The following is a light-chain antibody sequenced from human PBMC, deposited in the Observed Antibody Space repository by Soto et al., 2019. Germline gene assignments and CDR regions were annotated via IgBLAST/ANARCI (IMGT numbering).Light chain of an antibody. CDR1: QGISNY. CDR3: QKYNSAPWT. J-gene: IGKJ1*01. CDR2: VSS. V-gene: IGKV1-27*01. Sequence: DIQMTQSPSSLSASVGDRVTITCRASQGISNYLAWYQQQPGKVPKLLIYVSSTFASGVPSRFSGSGSGTDFTLTISSLQPEDVATYYCQKYNSAPWTFGQGTKVEIK.